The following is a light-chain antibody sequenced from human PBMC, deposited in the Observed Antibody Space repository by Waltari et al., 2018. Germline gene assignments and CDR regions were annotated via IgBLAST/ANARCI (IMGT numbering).Light chain of an antibody. CDR3: QQYNVWPPST. CDR1: QHVINY. V-gene: IGKV3-15*01. CDR2: GAS. Sequence: EVLTTQSPATLSVSPGKTATFSCRASQHVINYLAWYQHKPGQAPRLLISGASPRASGVPARFSGSGSGTEFTLTISSLQSDDSAIYYCQQYNVWPPSTFGQGTKLEIK. J-gene: IGKJ2*02.